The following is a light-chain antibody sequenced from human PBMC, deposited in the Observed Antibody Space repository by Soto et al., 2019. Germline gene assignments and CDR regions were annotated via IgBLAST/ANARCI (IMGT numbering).Light chain of an antibody. J-gene: IGKJ4*01. CDR1: QDISNY. CDR2: DAS. V-gene: IGKV1-33*01. CDR3: QQYDTLVT. Sequence: DIQMTQSPSSLSASVGDRVTITCQASQDISNYLNWYQQEPGKAPKLLIYDASNLETGVPSRFSGSGSGTDFTFTISSLQPEDIATYYCQQYDTLVTFGGGTKVEIK.